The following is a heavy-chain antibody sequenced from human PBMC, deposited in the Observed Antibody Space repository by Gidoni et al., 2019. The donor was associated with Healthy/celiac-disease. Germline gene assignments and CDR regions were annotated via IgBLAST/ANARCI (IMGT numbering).Heavy chain of an antibody. J-gene: IGHJ4*02. Sequence: QVQLVESGGGVVQPGRALRLSGAASGFTFSSYGMHWVRQAPGKGLEWVAVISYDGSNKYYADSVKGRFTISRDNSKNTLYLQMNSLRAEDTAVYYCAKDPSRLGELSYFDYWGQGTLVTVSS. CDR1: GFTFSSYG. CDR3: AKDPSRLGELSYFDY. D-gene: IGHD3-16*02. V-gene: IGHV3-30*18. CDR2: ISYDGSNK.